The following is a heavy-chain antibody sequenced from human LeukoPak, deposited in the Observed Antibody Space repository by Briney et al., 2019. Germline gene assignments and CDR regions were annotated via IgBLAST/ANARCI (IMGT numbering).Heavy chain of an antibody. D-gene: IGHD5-24*01. V-gene: IGHV4-59*01. CDR3: ARYGMATIQFFDY. CDR2: IYYGGST. CDR1: GGSISSYY. J-gene: IGHJ4*02. Sequence: SETLSLTCTVSGGSISSYYWSWIRQPPGKGLEWIGYIYYGGSTNYNPSLKSRVTISVDTSKNQFSLKLSSVTAADTAVYYCARYGMATIQFFDYWGQGTLFTVSS.